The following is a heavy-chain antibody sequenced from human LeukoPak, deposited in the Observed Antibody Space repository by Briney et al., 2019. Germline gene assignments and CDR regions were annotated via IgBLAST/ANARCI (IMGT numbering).Heavy chain of an antibody. CDR1: GFTFSSYG. CDR3: ARGRRVVGATKGFDY. D-gene: IGHD1-26*01. J-gene: IGHJ4*02. Sequence: GGSLRLSCAASGFTFSSYGMHWVRQAPGKGLEWVAVIWYDGSNKYYADSVKGRFTISRDNSKNTLYLQMNSLRAEDTAVYYCARGRRVVGATKGFDYWGQGALVTVSS. V-gene: IGHV3-33*01. CDR2: IWYDGSNK.